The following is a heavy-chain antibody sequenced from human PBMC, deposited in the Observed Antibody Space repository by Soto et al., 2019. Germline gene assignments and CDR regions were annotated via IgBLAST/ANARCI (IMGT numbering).Heavy chain of an antibody. D-gene: IGHD6-19*01. CDR1: GFSFSDHY. V-gene: IGHV3-72*01. Sequence: EVQLVESGGGLVQPAGSLRLSCVGSGFSFSDHYMNWVRQAPGKGLEWVGRTRNQGQSYTTEYAASVKDRFTIARGDSEISLDLQVKSLKTEDTAVYYCAREGAGPGLAFAYWGQVTLCTVAS. CDR3: AREGAGPGLAFAY. CDR2: TRNQGQSYTT. J-gene: IGHJ4*02.